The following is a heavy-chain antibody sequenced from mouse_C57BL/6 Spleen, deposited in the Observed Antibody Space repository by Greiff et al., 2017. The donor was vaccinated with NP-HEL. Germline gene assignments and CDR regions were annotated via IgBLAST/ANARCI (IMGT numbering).Heavy chain of an antibody. Sequence: QVQLQQPGAELVKPGASVKLSCKASGYTFTSYWMQWVKQRPGQGLEWIGEIDPSDSYTNFNQKFKGKATLTVDTSSSTAYMQLSSLTSEDSAVYYCARGSASGYYYAMDYWGQGTSVTVSS. CDR2: IDPSDSYT. D-gene: IGHD6-1*01. CDR1: GYTFTSYW. V-gene: IGHV1-50*01. J-gene: IGHJ4*01. CDR3: ARGSASGYYYAMDY.